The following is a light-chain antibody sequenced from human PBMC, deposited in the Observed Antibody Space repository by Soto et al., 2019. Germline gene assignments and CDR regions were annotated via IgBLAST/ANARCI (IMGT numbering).Light chain of an antibody. CDR1: QSISSY. CDR2: AAS. V-gene: IGKV1-39*01. CDR3: QQSYSTPWT. Sequence: DIQMNQSPYSLSASVGDRVTITCRASQSISSYLNWYQQKPGKAPKLLIYAASSLQSGVPSRFSGSGSGTDFTLTISSLQPEDFATYYCQQSYSTPWTFGQGTKVEIK. J-gene: IGKJ1*01.